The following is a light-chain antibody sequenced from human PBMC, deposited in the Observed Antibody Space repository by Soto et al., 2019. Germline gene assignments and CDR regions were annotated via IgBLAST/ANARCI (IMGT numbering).Light chain of an antibody. CDR3: QHYNSYPYT. Sequence: DIQMTQSPSHLSASVGDRVTVTCRASQSIGRYLAWYRQKPGKAPNLLIYDASSLERGVPSRFSGSGSGTDFTLTINSLQPDDFATYFCQHYNSYPYTFGQGTKLEIK. J-gene: IGKJ2*01. CDR2: DAS. CDR1: QSIGRY. V-gene: IGKV1-5*01.